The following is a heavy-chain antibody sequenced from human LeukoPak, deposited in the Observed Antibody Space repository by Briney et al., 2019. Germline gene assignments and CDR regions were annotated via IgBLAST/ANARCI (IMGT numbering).Heavy chain of an antibody. Sequence: SEPRCLTCTDSGGFVSSHYWGWIRQPPGKGLEWIGLVYYSGSTNYNPSLKSRVTISLDTSKNQFSLKLSSVAAADTAVYYCARLPDYDILNGYSDWFDPWGQGTLVTVSS. V-gene: IGHV4-59*02. D-gene: IGHD3-9*01. CDR3: ARLPDYDILNGYSDWFDP. CDR2: VYYSGST. J-gene: IGHJ5*02. CDR1: GGFVSSHY.